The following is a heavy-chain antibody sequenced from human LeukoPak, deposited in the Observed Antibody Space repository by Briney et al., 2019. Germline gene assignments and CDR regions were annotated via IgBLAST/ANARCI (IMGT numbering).Heavy chain of an antibody. J-gene: IGHJ4*02. CDR2: ISSSGSTT. CDR3: AIGEGTYYYDSSGYNSPGY. V-gene: IGHV3-48*03. D-gene: IGHD3-22*01. Sequence: GGALRLSCTVSGFNFKNYEMKWVRQAPGKGLEWIAYISSSGSTTKYADSVKGRFTMSRDNAKNAVYMEMNSLRVEDTAVYYCAIGEGTYYYDSSGYNSPGYWGQGTLVTVSS. CDR1: GFNFKNYE.